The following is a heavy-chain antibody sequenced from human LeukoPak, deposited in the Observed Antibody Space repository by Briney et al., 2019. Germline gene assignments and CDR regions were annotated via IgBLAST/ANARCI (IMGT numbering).Heavy chain of an antibody. J-gene: IGHJ3*02. Sequence: SVKVSCKASGFTFTSSAVQWVRQARGQRLEWIGRIVVGSGNTNYAQKFQERVTITRDMSTSTAYMELSSLRSEDTAVYYCAADPLGSGDAFDIWGQGTMVTVSS. D-gene: IGHD3-10*01. V-gene: IGHV1-58*01. CDR3: AADPLGSGDAFDI. CDR1: GFTFTSSA. CDR2: IVVGSGNT.